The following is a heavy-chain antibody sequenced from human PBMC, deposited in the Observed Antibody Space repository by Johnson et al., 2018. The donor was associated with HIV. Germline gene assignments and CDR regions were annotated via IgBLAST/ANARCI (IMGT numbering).Heavy chain of an antibody. CDR3: ARDTHGECACDI. CDR2: IGTAGDT. D-gene: IGHD3-10*01. V-gene: IGHV3-13*01. CDR1: GFTFSSYD. J-gene: IGHJ3*02. Sequence: MLLVESGGGLVQPGGSLRLSCAASGFTFSSYDMHWVRQATGKGLEWVSAIGTAGDTYYPGSVKGRFTISRENAKNSLYLQMNSLRAGDTAVYYCARDTHGECACDIWGQGTMVTVSS.